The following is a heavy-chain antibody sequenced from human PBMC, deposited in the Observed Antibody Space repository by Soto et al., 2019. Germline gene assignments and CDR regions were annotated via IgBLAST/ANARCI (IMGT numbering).Heavy chain of an antibody. CDR2: IYYSGST. CDR1: GGSISSYY. V-gene: IGHV4-59*01. Sequence: SETLSLTCTVSGGSISSYYWSWIRQPPGKGLEWIGYIYYSGSTNYNPSLKSRVTISVDTSKNQFSLKLSSVTAADTAVYYCAGEYYDFWSGYYNKAMDNWFDPWGQGTLVTVSS. CDR3: AGEYYDFWSGYYNKAMDNWFDP. J-gene: IGHJ5*02. D-gene: IGHD3-3*01.